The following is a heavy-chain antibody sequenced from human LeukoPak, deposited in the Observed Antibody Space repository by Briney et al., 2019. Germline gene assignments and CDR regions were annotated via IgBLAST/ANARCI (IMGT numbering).Heavy chain of an antibody. J-gene: IGHJ3*02. D-gene: IGHD5/OR15-5a*01. Sequence: PGGSLRLSCAASGFTVSSNYMSWVRQAPGKGLEWVSVIYSGGSTYYADSVKGRFTISRDNSKNTLYLQMNSLRAEDTVVYYCARVSMVYDDAFDIWGQGTMVTVSS. V-gene: IGHV3-66*01. CDR2: IYSGGST. CDR3: ARVSMVYDDAFDI. CDR1: GFTVSSNY.